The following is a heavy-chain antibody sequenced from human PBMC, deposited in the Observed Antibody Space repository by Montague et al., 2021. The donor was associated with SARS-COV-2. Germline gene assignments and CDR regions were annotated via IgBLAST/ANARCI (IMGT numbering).Heavy chain of an antibody. D-gene: IGHD4-11*01. CDR2: IYYSGDT. J-gene: IGHJ4*02. Sequence: SETLSLTCSVSGGSISSSSYYWGWIRQPPRKGLEWIGSIYYSGDTYYNPSLKSRVTISVDTSKNQFSLRLSSVTAADTAVYYCVRGGDYTDYGRVDYWGQGTLVTVSS. CDR3: VRGGDYTDYGRVDY. CDR1: GGSISSSSYY. V-gene: IGHV4-39*01.